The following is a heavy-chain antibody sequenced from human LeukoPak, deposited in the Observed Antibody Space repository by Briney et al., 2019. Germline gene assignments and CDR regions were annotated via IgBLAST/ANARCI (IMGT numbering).Heavy chain of an antibody. D-gene: IGHD4-17*01. CDR2: INHSGST. CDR1: GGSLSSSNW. J-gene: IGHJ3*02. CDR3: ARSLTDLYGDSTATAFDI. V-gene: IGHV4-4*02. Sequence: PSGTLSLTCAVSGGSLSSSNWWCWVRPPPGKGVEWIGEINHSGSTNYNPSLKSRLTISVDKSKNQFSLKLSSVPAADTAVYYCARSLTDLYGDSTATAFDIWGQGTMVTVSS.